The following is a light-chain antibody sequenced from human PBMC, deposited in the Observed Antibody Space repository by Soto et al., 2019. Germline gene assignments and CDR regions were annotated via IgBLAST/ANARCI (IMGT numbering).Light chain of an antibody. V-gene: IGKV1-33*01. CDR2: DAS. CDR1: QDISNY. Sequence: DIQMTQSPSSLSASVGDRVTITCQASQDISNYLNWYQQKPGKAPKLLIYDASNLETGVPSRFSGSGSGTDFTFTISSLQPEDIATYYCQQYKAFGGGTKVEIK. CDR3: QQYKA. J-gene: IGKJ4*01.